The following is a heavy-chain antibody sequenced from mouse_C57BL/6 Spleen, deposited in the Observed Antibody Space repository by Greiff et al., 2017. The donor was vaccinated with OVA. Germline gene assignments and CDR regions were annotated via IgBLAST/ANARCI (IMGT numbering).Heavy chain of an antibody. J-gene: IGHJ4*01. CDR1: GFSLSTSGMG. Sequence: QVTLKECGPGILQSSQTLSLTCSFSGFSLSTSGMGVSWIRQPSGKGLEWLAHIYWDDDKRYNPSLKSRLTISKDTSRNQVFLKITSVDTADTATYYCARSSTMVTTKGYAMDYWGQGTSVTVSS. CDR2: IYWDDDK. V-gene: IGHV8-12*01. CDR3: ARSSTMVTTKGYAMDY. D-gene: IGHD2-2*01.